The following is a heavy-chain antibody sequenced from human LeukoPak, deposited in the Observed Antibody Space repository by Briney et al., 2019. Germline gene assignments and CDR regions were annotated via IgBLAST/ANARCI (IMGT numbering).Heavy chain of an antibody. V-gene: IGHV4-34*01. J-gene: IGHJ4*02. D-gene: IGHD2-2*01. CDR2: INHSGST. Sequence: PSETLSLTCAVYGGSFSGYYWSWIRQPPGKGLERIGEINHSGSTNYNPSLKSRVTISVDTSKNQFSLKLSSVTAADTAVYYCARGGVVVVPAAPGGFDYWGQGTLVTVSS. CDR1: GGSFSGYY. CDR3: ARGGVVVVPAAPGGFDY.